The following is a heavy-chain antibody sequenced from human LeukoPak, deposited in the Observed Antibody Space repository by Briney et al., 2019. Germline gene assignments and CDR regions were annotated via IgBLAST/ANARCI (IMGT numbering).Heavy chain of an antibody. V-gene: IGHV3-23*01. CDR3: AKVSSNYYGSGSYQTLDY. J-gene: IGHJ4*02. CDR2: ISGSGGST. CDR1: GFTFSSYA. Sequence: GGSLRLSCAASGFTFSSYAMSWVRQAPGKGLEWVSAISGSGGSTYYADSVKGRFTISRDNSKNTLDLQMNSLRAEDTAVYYCAKVSSNYYGSGSYQTLDYWGQGTLVTVSS. D-gene: IGHD3-10*01.